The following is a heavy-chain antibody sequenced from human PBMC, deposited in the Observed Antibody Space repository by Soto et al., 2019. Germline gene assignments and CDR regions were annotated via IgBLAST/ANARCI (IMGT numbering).Heavy chain of an antibody. Sequence: QLQLQESGPGQVRPSETLSLTCIVSGVSVRSYTWSWVRQPANKGLEWIGRVFSSVSATYNPSLKCRVTITRDTPENRISLKLDSVTAADAGVYYCARDGMTTGDTWGPGTAVTVSS. CDR1: GVSVRSYT. CDR3: ARDGMTTGDT. J-gene: IGHJ4*02. V-gene: IGHV4-4*07. D-gene: IGHD2-21*02. CDR2: VFSSVSA.